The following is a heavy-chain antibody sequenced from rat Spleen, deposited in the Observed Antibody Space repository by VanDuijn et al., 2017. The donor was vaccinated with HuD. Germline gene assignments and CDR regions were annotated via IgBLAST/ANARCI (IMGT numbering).Heavy chain of an antibody. CDR3: TIHPRY. J-gene: IGHJ2*01. CDR1: GFSLSRYN. D-gene: IGHD3-1*01. V-gene: IGHV2-63*01. Sequence: QVQLRESGPGLVQPSETLSLTCTVSGFSLSRYNVHWVRQPPGKGLEWMGRMNYNGDTSYNSALKSRLSISRDTSKNQVFLKMNSLQTDDTGTYYCTIHPRYWGQGVMVTVSS. CDR2: MNYNGDT.